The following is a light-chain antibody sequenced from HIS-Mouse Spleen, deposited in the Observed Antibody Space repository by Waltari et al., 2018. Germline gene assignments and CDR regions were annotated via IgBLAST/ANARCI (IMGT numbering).Light chain of an antibody. V-gene: IGLV2-14*03. CDR3: SSYTSSSTLV. CDR2: DVS. J-gene: IGLJ2*01. Sequence: QPALTQPASVSGSPGQSLTISCTGTSSDVERHHYVSWYQQHPDKATKLMIYDVSNRPSGVSIRFSGSKSGNTASLTISGLQAEDESDYYCSSYTSSSTLVFGGGTKLTVL. CDR1: SSDVERHHY.